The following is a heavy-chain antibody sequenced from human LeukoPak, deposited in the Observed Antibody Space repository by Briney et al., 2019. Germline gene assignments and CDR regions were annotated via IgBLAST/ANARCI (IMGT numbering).Heavy chain of an antibody. CDR2: ISAYNGNT. J-gene: IGHJ4*02. D-gene: IGHD3-3*01. V-gene: IGHV1-18*04. Sequence: ASVKVSCKASGYTFTSYGISWVRQAPGQGPEWMGWISAYNGNTNYAQKFQDRVIMTRDTSTSTAYMELRSLRSDDTAVYYCVSERQKSGAVSLDYWGQGTLVTVSS. CDR1: GYTFTSYG. CDR3: VSERQKSGAVSLDY.